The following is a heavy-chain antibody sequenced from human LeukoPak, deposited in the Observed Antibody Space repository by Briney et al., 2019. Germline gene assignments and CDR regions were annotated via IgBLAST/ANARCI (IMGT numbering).Heavy chain of an antibody. D-gene: IGHD3-10*01. CDR1: GFTVSSNY. V-gene: IGHV3-53*01. CDR2: IYSGGST. J-gene: IGHJ4*02. Sequence: GGSLRLSCAASGFTVSSNYMSWVRQAPGKGLEWVSVIYSGGSTYYADSVKGRFTISRDNSKNTLYLQMNSLRAEDTAVYYCARGGGTLWFGEPFDYWGQGTLVTVSS. CDR3: ARGGGTLWFGEPFDY.